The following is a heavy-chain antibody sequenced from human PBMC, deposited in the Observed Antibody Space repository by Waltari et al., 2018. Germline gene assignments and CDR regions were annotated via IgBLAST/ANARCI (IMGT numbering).Heavy chain of an antibody. CDR1: GGSFSGYY. Sequence: QVQLQQWGAGLLKPSETLSLTCAVYGGSFSGYYWSWIRQPPGKGLEWIGEINHSGSTNYNPSRKSRVTISVDTSKNQFSLKLSSVTAADTAVYYCARGRYSNYPFDYWGQGTLVTVSS. D-gene: IGHD4-4*01. J-gene: IGHJ4*02. V-gene: IGHV4-34*01. CDR2: INHSGST. CDR3: ARGRYSNYPFDY.